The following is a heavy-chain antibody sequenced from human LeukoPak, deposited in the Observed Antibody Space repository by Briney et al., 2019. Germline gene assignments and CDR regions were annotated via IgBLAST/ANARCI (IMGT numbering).Heavy chain of an antibody. J-gene: IGHJ6*02. D-gene: IGHD2-2*02. CDR1: GFTFSSYA. CDR2: ISYDGSNK. Sequence: PGGSLRLSCAASGFTFSSYAMHWVRQVPGKGLEWVAVISYDGSNKYYADSVKGRFTISRDNSKNTLYLQMNSLRAEDTAVYYCARVYCSSTSCYSYYGMDVWGQGTTVTVSS. V-gene: IGHV3-30-3*01. CDR3: ARVYCSSTSCYSYYGMDV.